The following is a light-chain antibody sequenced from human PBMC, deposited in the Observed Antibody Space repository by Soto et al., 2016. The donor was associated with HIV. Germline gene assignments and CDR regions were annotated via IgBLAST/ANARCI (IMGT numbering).Light chain of an antibody. J-gene: IGKJ2*01. CDR3: MQVLQTPHT. V-gene: IGKV2-28*01. CDR2: LGS. Sequence: DIVMTQSPLSLPVTPGEPASISCRSSQSLLHGNGYNYLDWYLQKPGQSPQLLIYLGSNRASGVPDRFSGSGSGTNFTLKISRVEAEDVGVYYCMQVLQTPHTFGRGDQAGDQT. CDR1: QSLLHGNGYNY.